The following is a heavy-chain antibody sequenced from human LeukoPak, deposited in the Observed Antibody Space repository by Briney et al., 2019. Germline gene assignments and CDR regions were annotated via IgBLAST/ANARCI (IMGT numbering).Heavy chain of an antibody. CDR1: GYTFTGYY. CDR2: ISPNSGGT. CDR3: AKDIVGATPWFDS. J-gene: IGHJ5*01. V-gene: IGHV1-2*02. Sequence: ASVKVSCKASGYTFTGYYIHWVRQAPGQGLEWMGWISPNSGGTNSAQKFQGRVSMTRDTSISTAYMELTRLRSDDTAVYYCAKDIVGATPWFDSWGQGTLVTVSS. D-gene: IGHD1-26*01.